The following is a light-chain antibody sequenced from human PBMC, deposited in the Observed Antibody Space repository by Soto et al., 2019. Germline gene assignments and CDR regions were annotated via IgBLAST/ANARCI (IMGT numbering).Light chain of an antibody. J-gene: IGLJ3*02. Sequence: QSALTQPPSVSGSPGQSVTISCTGTSSDVGSYNHVSWYQQPPGTAPKLMIYEVTNRPSGVPHRFSGSKSGNTASLTISGLQAEDEADYYCSSYTTRGSLVFGGGTKLTVL. V-gene: IGLV2-18*02. CDR1: SSDVGSYNH. CDR3: SSYTTRGSLV. CDR2: EVT.